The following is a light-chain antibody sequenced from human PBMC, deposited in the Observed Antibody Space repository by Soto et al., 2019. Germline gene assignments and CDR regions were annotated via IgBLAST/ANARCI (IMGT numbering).Light chain of an antibody. CDR2: AAS. CDR1: QGISIW. J-gene: IGKJ4*01. CDR3: QQANSFPLT. V-gene: IGKV1-12*01. Sequence: DIQMTQSPSSMSASVGDRVTITCRARQGISIWLAWYQRKPGKAPKLLIYAASSLQSGVPSRFSGSGSGTDFTLTISSLQPEDFATYYCQQANSFPLTFGGGTKVEIK.